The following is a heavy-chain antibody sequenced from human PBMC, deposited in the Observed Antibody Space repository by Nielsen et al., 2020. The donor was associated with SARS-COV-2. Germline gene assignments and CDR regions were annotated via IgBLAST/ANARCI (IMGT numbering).Heavy chain of an antibody. Sequence: GSLRLSCAASTFTFSTYAMHWVRQAPGKGLEWVAVISDDGTNKYYTDSVKGRFTISRDNSKNTLFLQMNSLRAEDTAVYYCAKGRLEWELLAPFDYWGQGNLVTVSS. CDR3: AKGRLEWELLAPFDY. J-gene: IGHJ4*02. CDR1: TFTFSTYA. D-gene: IGHD1-26*01. V-gene: IGHV3-30*18. CDR2: ISDDGTNK.